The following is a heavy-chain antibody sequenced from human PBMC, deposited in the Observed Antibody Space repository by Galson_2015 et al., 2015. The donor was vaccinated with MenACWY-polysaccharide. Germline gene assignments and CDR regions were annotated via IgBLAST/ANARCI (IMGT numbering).Heavy chain of an antibody. CDR3: ARDGFPSSSAAFDY. V-gene: IGHV3-21*01. D-gene: IGHD6-6*01. CDR2: ISSSSAYT. Sequence: SLRLSCAASGFTFSTYSMNWVRQAPGTGLEWVSYISSSSAYTYYADSVKGRFTISRDNTKRSLYLQMNSLRADDTGVYFCARDGFPSSSAAFDYWGHGSLVTVSS. J-gene: IGHJ4*01. CDR1: GFTFSTYS.